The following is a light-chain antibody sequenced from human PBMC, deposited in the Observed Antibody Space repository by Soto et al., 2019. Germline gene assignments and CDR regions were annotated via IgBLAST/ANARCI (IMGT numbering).Light chain of an antibody. CDR3: QQYDNPPLI. Sequence: DIQMTQSPSTLSGSVGDRVTITCRASQTISSWLDWYQQKPGKAPKLLIYKASTLKSGVPSRLSGSGYGTDFTFTISSLKTEDFATYYCQQYDNPPLIFGQGTRLEIK. CDR1: QTISSW. V-gene: IGKV1-5*03. CDR2: KAS. J-gene: IGKJ5*01.